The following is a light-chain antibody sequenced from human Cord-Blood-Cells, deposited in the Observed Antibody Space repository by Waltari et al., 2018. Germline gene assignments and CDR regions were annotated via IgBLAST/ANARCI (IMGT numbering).Light chain of an antibody. J-gene: IGKJ4*01. CDR2: DAS. CDR1: QSVSSY. V-gene: IGKV3-11*01. CDR3: QQRSNWLT. Sequence: EIVLTQSQATLSLSPGERVTLSCRASQSVSSYLAWYQQKPGQAPRLLIYDASNRATGIPARFSGSGSGTDFTLTISSLEPEDFAVYYCQQRSNWLTFGGGTKVEIK.